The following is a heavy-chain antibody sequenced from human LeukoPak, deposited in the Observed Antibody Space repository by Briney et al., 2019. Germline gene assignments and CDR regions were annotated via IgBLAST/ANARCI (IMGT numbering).Heavy chain of an antibody. CDR2: IWYDGSNK. CDR1: GFTFSSYG. D-gene: IGHD3-10*01. J-gene: IGHJ6*02. V-gene: IGHV3-33*01. CDR3: ARDGYYGSGRPGYYYYGMDV. Sequence: HTGGSLRLSCAASGFTFSSYGMHWVRQAPGKGLEWVAVIWYDGSNKYYADSVKGRFTISRDNSKNTLYLQMNSLRAEDTAVYYCARDGYYGSGRPGYYYYGMDVWGQGTTVTVSS.